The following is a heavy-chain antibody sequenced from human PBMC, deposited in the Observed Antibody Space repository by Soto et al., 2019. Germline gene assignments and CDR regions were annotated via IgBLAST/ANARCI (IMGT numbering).Heavy chain of an antibody. J-gene: IGHJ4*02. CDR1: GGSISSYY. V-gene: IGHV4-59*01. CDR2: IYYSGST. D-gene: IGHD5-12*01. Sequence: PSETLSLTCTVSGGSISSYYWSWIRQPPGKGLEWIGYIYYSGSTNYNPSLKSRVTISVDTSKNQFSLKLSSVTAADTAVYYCARDDSGYGDYFDYWGQGTVVTVSS. CDR3: ARDDSGYGDYFDY.